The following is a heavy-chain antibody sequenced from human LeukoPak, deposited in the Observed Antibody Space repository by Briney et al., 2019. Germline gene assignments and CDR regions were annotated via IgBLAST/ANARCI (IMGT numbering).Heavy chain of an antibody. V-gene: IGHV6-1*01. J-gene: IGHJ3*02. CDR2: TYYRSKWYN. CDR1: GDSVSSTSVA. CDR3: ARKVVGGAFDT. D-gene: IGHD2-15*01. Sequence: SQTLSLTCALSGDSVSSTSVAWNWIRQSPSRGLEWLGRTYYRSKWYNDCAVSVKSRITINPDTSKNQFSLQLNSVTPEDTAVYYCARKVVGGAFDTWGQGTMVTVSS.